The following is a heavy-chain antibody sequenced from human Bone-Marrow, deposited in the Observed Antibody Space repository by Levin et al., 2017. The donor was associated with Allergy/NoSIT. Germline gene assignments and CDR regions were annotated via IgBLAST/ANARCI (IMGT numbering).Heavy chain of an antibody. CDR2: IYDAGRP. CDR3: ARVRFPGYHGSGSYYNEYYFDS. D-gene: IGHD3-10*01. Sequence: LSLTCAASGFTVSGYYLSWVRQAPGKGLEWVSTIYDAGRPYYADSVKGRFTISRDNSKDTLYLQMNSLRADDTAVYYCARVRFPGYHGSGSYYNEYYFDSWGQGTLVTVSS. CDR1: GFTVSGYY. V-gene: IGHV3-53*01. J-gene: IGHJ4*02.